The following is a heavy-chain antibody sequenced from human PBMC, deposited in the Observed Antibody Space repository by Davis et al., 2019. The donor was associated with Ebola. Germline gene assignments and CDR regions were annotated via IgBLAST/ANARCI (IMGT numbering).Heavy chain of an antibody. CDR1: RCTFSSYA. D-gene: IGHD6-13*01. CDR3: ARDVGAAAGGDGDDY. V-gene: IGHV1-69*04. Sequence: SSVKVSCKASRCTFSSYAISWLRQAPGQGLEWMGRIIPILGIANYAQKFQGRVTITADKSTSTAYMELSSLRSEDTAVYYCARDVGAAAGGDGDDYWGQGTLVTVSS. J-gene: IGHJ4*02. CDR2: IIPILGIA.